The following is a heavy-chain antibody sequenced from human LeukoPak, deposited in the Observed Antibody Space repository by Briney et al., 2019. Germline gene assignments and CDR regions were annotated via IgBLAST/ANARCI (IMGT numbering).Heavy chain of an antibody. Sequence: SETLSLTCTVHVGSLSSRSYSWGWIRQPPGKGMDWIGRIYYRGSTYYNPSLKSRVTISVHTSKHQFSLKLSSVTAADAAVYYCARLQYTALDYWGQGTLVTVSS. CDR1: VGSLSSRSYS. CDR2: IYYRGST. D-gene: IGHD5-18*01. J-gene: IGHJ4*02. CDR3: ARLQYTALDY. V-gene: IGHV4-39*01.